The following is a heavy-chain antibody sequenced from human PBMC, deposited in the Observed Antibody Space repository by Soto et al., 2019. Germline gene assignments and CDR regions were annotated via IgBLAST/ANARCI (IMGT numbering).Heavy chain of an antibody. V-gene: IGHV1-69*01. D-gene: IGHD3-10*01. CDR2: IIPIFGTA. J-gene: IGHJ6*02. CDR3: ARVAHYYGSGSSWTSVHYYYGMDV. CDR1: GGTFSSYA. Sequence: QVQLVQSGAEVKKPGSSVKVSCKASGGTFSSYAISWVRQAPGQGLEWMGGIIPIFGTANYAQKFQGRVTITADESTSTAYMELSSLRSEDTAVYYCARVAHYYGSGSSWTSVHYYYGMDVWGQGTTFTVSS.